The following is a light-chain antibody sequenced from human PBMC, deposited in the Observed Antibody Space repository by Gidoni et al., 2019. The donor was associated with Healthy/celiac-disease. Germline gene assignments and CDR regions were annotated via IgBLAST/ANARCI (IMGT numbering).Light chain of an antibody. CDR3: QQYGSSPGA. CDR2: GAS. CDR1: QSVSSSY. Sequence: EIVLTQSPGTLSLSPGERATLSCRASQSVSSSYLAWYQQKPGQAPRLLIYGASSRATGIPDRFSGRGSGTDFTLTISRLEPEDFAVYYCQQYGSSPGAFGQXTKLEIK. V-gene: IGKV3-20*01. J-gene: IGKJ2*01.